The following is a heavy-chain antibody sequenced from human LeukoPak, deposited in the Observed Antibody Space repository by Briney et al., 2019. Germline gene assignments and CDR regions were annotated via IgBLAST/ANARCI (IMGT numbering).Heavy chain of an antibody. CDR3: ARDVYYYDSSVRLYYFDY. J-gene: IGHJ4*02. CDR1: GYTFTGYY. D-gene: IGHD3-22*01. Sequence: ASVKVSCKASGYTFTGYYMHWVRQAPGQGLEWMGWINPNSGGTNYAQKFQSRVTMTRDTSISTAYMELSRLRSDDTAVYYCARDVYYYDSSVRLYYFDYWGQGTLVTVSS. CDR2: INPNSGGT. V-gene: IGHV1-2*02.